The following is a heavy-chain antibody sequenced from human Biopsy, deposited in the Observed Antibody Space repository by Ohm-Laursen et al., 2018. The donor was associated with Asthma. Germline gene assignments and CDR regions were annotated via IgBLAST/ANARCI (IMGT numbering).Heavy chain of an antibody. D-gene: IGHD5-24*01. Sequence: ASVKASCKASGYTFRSYGVSWVRQAPGQGLEWMGWISPFTGDTHFGQKFQGRVTMTTGTSTDTAYMELRSLRSDDTAVYYCARHPYNFGGFDYWGQGSLVRVSS. CDR3: ARHPYNFGGFDY. V-gene: IGHV1-18*04. CDR1: GYTFRSYG. CDR2: ISPFTGDT. J-gene: IGHJ4*02.